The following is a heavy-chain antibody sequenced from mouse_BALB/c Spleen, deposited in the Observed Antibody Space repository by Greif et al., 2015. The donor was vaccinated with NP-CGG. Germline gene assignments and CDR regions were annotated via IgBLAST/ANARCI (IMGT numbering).Heavy chain of an antibody. Sequence: VQLQQSGPELVKPGASVKISCKASGYAFSSSWMNWVKQRPGQGLEWIGRIYPGDGDTNYNGKFKGKATLTTDKSSSTAYMQRSSLTSVYSAVYFCASNYGRSWFAYWGQGTLVTVSA. D-gene: IGHD1-1*01. CDR3: ASNYGRSWFAY. CDR2: IYPGDGDT. V-gene: IGHV1-82*01. J-gene: IGHJ3*01. CDR1: GYAFSSSW.